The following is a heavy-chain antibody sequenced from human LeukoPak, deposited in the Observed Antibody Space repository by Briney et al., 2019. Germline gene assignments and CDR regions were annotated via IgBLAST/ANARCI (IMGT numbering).Heavy chain of an antibody. V-gene: IGHV4-34*01. CDR3: ARGRRELLLMVVRNYFDY. CDR1: GGSFSGYY. J-gene: IGHJ4*02. Sequence: SEALSLTCAVYGGSFSGYYWSWIRQPPGKGLEWIGEINHSGSTNYNPSLKSRVTISVDTSKNQFSLKLSPVTAADTAVYYCARGRRELLLMVVRNYFDYWGQGTLATVSS. D-gene: IGHD2-15*01. CDR2: INHSGST.